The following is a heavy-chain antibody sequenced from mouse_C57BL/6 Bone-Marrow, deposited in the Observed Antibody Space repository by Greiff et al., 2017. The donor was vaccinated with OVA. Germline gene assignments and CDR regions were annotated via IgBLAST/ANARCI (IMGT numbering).Heavy chain of an antibody. CDR1: GFSFTDYN. V-gene: IGHV1-39*01. CDR3: ESIYAPYYYAKDY. J-gene: IGHJ4*01. CDR2: INPNSGTT. D-gene: IGHD6-5*01. Sequence: VQLQQSGPELVKPGASVKISCKASGFSFTDYNMNWVKQSNGKSLEWIGAINPNSGTTSYNQKFKGKATLTVDKSSSTAYMQLNSLTSEDSAAYDCESIYAPYYYAKDYWGQGTSVTVAS.